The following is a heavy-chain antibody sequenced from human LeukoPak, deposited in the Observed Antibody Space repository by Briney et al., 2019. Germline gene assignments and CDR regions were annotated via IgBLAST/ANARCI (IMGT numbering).Heavy chain of an antibody. Sequence: GGSLRLSCAASEFTFSNYGMTWVRQAPGKGLEWVSSIDSSNKYMYYADSLKGRFTISRDNAQNSLYLQMNSLRAEDTAVYYCAKDAAGPEYWGQGTLVTVSS. V-gene: IGHV3-21*04. CDR2: IDSSNKYM. CDR1: EFTFSNYG. CDR3: AKDAAGPEY. D-gene: IGHD6-13*01. J-gene: IGHJ4*02.